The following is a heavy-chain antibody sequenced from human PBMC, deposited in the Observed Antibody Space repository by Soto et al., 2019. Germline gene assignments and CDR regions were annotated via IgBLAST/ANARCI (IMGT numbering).Heavy chain of an antibody. D-gene: IGHD2-21*01. J-gene: IGHJ5*01. CDR3: ARVLMTYCGGHCYHADGFES. Sequence: QVQLQESGPGLVKPSETLSLTCNVSGDSMSPNYWTWIRQPPGKGLEWIGYLYGTEKTNYHPSLSSRVTISADTSKNHFYLTLNSVTAAATAVYYCARVLMTYCGGHCYHADGFESWGQGILVTVSS. V-gene: IGHV4-59*01. CDR1: GDSMSPNY. CDR2: LYGTEKT.